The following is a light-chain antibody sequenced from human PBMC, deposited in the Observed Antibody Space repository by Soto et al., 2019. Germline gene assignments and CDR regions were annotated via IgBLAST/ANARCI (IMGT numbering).Light chain of an antibody. V-gene: IGKV1-33*01. CDR2: DAS. J-gene: IGKJ5*01. Sequence: DIQMTQSPSILSASVGDRVTITCQASQDINKNLIWYQQKPGKAPKLLIYDASDLETGVPSRFSGSGSGTGFTFTISSLQPEDFATYYCQQYESLPLIFGRGTRLEIK. CDR3: QQYESLPLI. CDR1: QDINKN.